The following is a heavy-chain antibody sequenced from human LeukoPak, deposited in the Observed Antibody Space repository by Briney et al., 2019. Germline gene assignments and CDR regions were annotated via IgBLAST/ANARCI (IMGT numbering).Heavy chain of an antibody. Sequence: SVKVSCKASGGTFSSYAISWVRQAPGQGLEWVGGIIPIFGTANYAQKFQGRVTITTDESTSTAYMELSSLRSEDTAVYYCARGVVPAAIGYFDYWGQGTLVTVSS. CDR2: IIPIFGTA. V-gene: IGHV1-69*05. CDR1: GGTFSSYA. D-gene: IGHD2-2*01. CDR3: ARGVVPAAIGYFDY. J-gene: IGHJ4*02.